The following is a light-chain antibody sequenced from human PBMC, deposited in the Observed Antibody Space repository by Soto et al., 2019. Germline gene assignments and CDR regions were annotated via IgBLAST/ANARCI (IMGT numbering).Light chain of an antibody. J-gene: IGLJ2*01. V-gene: IGLV2-8*01. CDR2: EVN. CDR1: SDDVGGYNY. Sequence: QSALTQPPSASGSPGQSVTISCTGTSDDVGGYNYVSWYQQYPGKAPKLMIYEVNKRPSGVPGRFSGSKSGNTASLTVSGLQAEDEADYYCSSHAGSNPVVFGGGTKLTVL. CDR3: SSHAGSNPVV.